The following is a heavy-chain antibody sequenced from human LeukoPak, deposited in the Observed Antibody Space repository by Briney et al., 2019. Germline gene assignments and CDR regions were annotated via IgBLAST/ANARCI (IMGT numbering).Heavy chain of an antibody. CDR2: INPNSGGT. CDR3: TRGVAVTNSRHFDL. V-gene: IGHV1-2*02. Sequence: ASVKVSCKPSGYIFTDYYIHWVRQTPGQGLEWMGWINPNSGGTNYGQKFQGRVTMTRDTSISTTYMEVASLTSDDTAIYYCTRGVAVTNSRHFDLWGQGTLVIVSS. D-gene: IGHD2-21*02. CDR1: GYIFTDYY. J-gene: IGHJ4*02.